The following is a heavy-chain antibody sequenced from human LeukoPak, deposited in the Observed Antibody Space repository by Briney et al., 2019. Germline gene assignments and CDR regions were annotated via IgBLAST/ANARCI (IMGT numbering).Heavy chain of an antibody. V-gene: IGHV3-7*04. CDR2: IKQDGSEI. CDR3: AKDSGTYAFDY. CDR1: GFTVSSNY. D-gene: IGHD1-26*01. Sequence: PGGSLRLSCAASGFTVSSNYMSWVRQAPGKGLEWVAKIKQDGSEIYYVDSVTGRFTISRDNAKNSLFLQMNSLRAEDTAVYYCAKDSGTYAFDYWGQGTLVTVSS. J-gene: IGHJ4*02.